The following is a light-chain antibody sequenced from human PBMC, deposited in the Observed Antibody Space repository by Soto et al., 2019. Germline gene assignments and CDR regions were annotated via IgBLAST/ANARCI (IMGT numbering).Light chain of an antibody. Sequence: QSALTKPPSASGSPGQSVTISCTGTSSDVGAYNYVSWYQQHAGKAPKLVICEVTKRPSGVPDRFSGSKSANTASLTVSGLQAEDEADYYCSSFASINTWVVGGGTKLTVL. V-gene: IGLV2-8*01. CDR1: SSDVGAYNY. J-gene: IGLJ3*02. CDR3: SSFASINTWV. CDR2: EVT.